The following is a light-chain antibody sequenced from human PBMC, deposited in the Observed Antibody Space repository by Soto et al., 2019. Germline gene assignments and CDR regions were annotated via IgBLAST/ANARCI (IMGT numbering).Light chain of an antibody. CDR1: QSISSW. J-gene: IGKJ5*01. V-gene: IGKV1-39*01. CDR2: AAS. CDR3: QQSYSPPPIT. Sequence: DIQMTPSPSTLSASVGARVTITCRASQSISSWLAWYQKKPGKAPKLLIYAASSLQRGVPSRFSGSGSGTDFTLTIGSLQPEDFATYYCQQSYSPPPITFGQGTRLEIK.